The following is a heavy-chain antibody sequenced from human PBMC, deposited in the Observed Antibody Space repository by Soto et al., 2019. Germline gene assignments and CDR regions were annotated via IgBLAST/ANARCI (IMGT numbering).Heavy chain of an antibody. CDR1: DDSLTTNKYA. J-gene: IGHJ4*02. D-gene: IGHD3-10*01. CDR2: VYSNGNT. V-gene: IGHV4-31*03. CDR3: ARASYFRPSGSYYFVS. Sequence: QVQLQESGPGLVKPSQTLSLTCTVSDDSLTTNKYAWTWIRQNPEKGLEWIGYVYSNGNTRSSPSLESRVSMAGDRSKSHFSLRLSSVTAADTAVYFCARASYFRPSGSYYFVSWGQGTLVTVSS.